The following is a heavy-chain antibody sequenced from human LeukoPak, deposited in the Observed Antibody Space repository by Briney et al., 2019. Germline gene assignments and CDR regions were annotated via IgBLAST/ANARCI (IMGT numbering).Heavy chain of an antibody. Sequence: ASVKVSFTASGYTFTGYYMHWVRQAPGQGLEWMGRINPNSGGTNYAQEFQGRVTMTRDTSISTAYMELSRLRSDDTAVYYCARGEYCSSTSCYAGYYYYGMDVWGQGTTVTVSS. D-gene: IGHD2-2*01. J-gene: IGHJ6*02. CDR1: GYTFTGYY. V-gene: IGHV1-2*06. CDR2: INPNSGGT. CDR3: ARGEYCSSTSCYAGYYYYGMDV.